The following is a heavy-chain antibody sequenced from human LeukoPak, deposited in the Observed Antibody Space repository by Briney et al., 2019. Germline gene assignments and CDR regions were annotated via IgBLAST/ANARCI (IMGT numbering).Heavy chain of an antibody. CDR2: ISWNSGSI. D-gene: IGHD1-26*01. J-gene: IGHJ3*02. CDR3: AKDIRGSYLGDAFDI. CDR1: GFTFDDYA. Sequence: SGGSLRLSCAASGFTFDDYAMHWVRQAPGKGLEWVSGISWNSGSIGYTDSVKGRFTISRDNAKNSLYLQMNSLRAEDTALYYCAKDIRGSYLGDAFDIWGQGTMVTVSS. V-gene: IGHV3-9*01.